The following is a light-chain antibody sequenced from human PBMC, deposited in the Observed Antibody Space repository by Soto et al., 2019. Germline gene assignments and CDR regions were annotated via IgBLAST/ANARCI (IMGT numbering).Light chain of an antibody. CDR2: EVS. J-gene: IGLJ1*01. CDR1: SSDVGDYNY. CDR3: ISYTGSRASDV. Sequence: QSALTQPASVSGSPGQSITISCTGTSSDVGDYNYVAWYQQHSGKVPRLMIYEVSNRPPGVSYRFSGSKSGSTASLTISGLQAEDEADYYCISYTGSRASDVFGTGTKLTVL. V-gene: IGLV2-14*01.